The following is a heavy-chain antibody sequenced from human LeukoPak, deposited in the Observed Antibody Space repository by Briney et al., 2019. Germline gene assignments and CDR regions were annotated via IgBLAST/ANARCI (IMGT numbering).Heavy chain of an antibody. CDR1: GGSISSGGYY. J-gene: IGHJ4*02. CDR3: ARRPLNSGNYDGPSGLDY. Sequence: PSETLSLTCTVSGGSISSGGYYWSWIRQPPGKGLEWIGESDPTGNTNYNPSLKSRVTMSFDTSKNQFSLKLRSVTAADTAVYYSARRPLNSGNYDGPSGLDYWGQGTLVTVSS. D-gene: IGHD1-26*01. CDR2: SDPTGNT. V-gene: IGHV4-61*08.